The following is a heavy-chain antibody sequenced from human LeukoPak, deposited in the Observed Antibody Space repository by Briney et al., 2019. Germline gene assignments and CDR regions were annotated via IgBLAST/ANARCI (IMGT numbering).Heavy chain of an antibody. CDR2: INHSGST. CDR3: ARDSRRGYSYGSYFDY. D-gene: IGHD5-18*01. V-gene: IGHV4-34*01. J-gene: IGHJ4*02. CDR1: GGSFSGYY. Sequence: SETLSLTCAVYGGSFSGYYWSWIRQPPGKGLEWIGEINHSGSTNYNPSLKSRVTISVDTSKNQFSLKLSSVTAADTAVYYCARDSRRGYSYGSYFDYWGQGTLVTVSS.